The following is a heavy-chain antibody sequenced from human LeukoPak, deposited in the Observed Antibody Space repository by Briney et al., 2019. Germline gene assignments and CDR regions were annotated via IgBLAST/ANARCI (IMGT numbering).Heavy chain of an antibody. J-gene: IGHJ4*02. D-gene: IGHD3-10*01. CDR3: ARDPYNSGSSYFDY. CDR2: IYSGGST. V-gene: IGHV3-53*01. CDR1: GFSFSNHY. Sequence: GGSLRLSCAASGFSFSNHYINWVRQTPGKGLEWVSAIYSGGSTFYADSVKGRFTISRDNSKNTLYLQMNSLRAEDTAVYYCARDPYNSGSSYFDYWGQGTLVTVSS.